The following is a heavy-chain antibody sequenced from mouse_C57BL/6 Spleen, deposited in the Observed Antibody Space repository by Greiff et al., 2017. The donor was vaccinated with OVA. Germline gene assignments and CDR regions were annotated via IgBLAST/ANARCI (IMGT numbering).Heavy chain of an antibody. CDR2: ISRGGSYT. J-gene: IGHJ2*01. V-gene: IGHV5-6*01. Sequence: EVQLVESGGDLVKPGGSLKLSCAASGFTFSSYGMSWVRQTPDQRLEWVATISRGGSYTYYPDSVKGRFTISRDNAKNTLYLQMSSLKSEDTAMYYCARQVFHYDCLDYWGQGTTLTVSS. CDR1: GFTFSSYG. D-gene: IGHD2-4*01. CDR3: ARQVFHYDCLDY.